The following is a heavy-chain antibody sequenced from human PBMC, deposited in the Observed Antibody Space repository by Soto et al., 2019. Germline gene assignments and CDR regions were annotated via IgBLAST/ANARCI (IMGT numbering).Heavy chain of an antibody. V-gene: IGHV1-18*04. CDR2: ISAYNGNT. CDR1: GYTFTSYG. J-gene: IGHJ4*02. Sequence: QVQLVQSGAEVKKPGASVEVSCKASGYTFTSYGISWVRQAPGQGLEWMGWISAYNGNTKYPQKFQGRVTMTTDTPRGTAYMELRSLRLDDPAVYYCPRDPKIFDSWGQGTLATVSS. CDR3: PRDPKIFDS.